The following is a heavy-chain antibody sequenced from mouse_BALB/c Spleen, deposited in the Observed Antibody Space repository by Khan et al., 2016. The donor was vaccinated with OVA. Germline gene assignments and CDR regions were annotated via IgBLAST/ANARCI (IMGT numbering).Heavy chain of an antibody. CDR2: ISYSGST. J-gene: IGHJ2*01. D-gene: IGHD3-2*02. CDR3: ARKARIKY. V-gene: IGHV3-2*02. CDR1: GYSITSGYG. Sequence: EVQLQESGPGLVKPSQSLSLTCTVTGYSITSGYGWNWIRQFPGNKLEWMGYISYSGSTNYNPSLKSRISIPRDTSKNQFFLQLNYLTTEDTATYYCARKARIKYWGQGTTRTVSS.